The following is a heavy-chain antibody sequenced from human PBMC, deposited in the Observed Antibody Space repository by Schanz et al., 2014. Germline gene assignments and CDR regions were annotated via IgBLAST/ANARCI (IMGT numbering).Heavy chain of an antibody. V-gene: IGHV1-2*06. CDR1: GYTFTSYA. J-gene: IGHJ4*02. Sequence: QVQLVQSGSELKKPGASVKVSCKASGYTFTSYAMNWVRQAPGQGLEWMGRINPNSGGTNYAQKFQGRVTMTTDTSTSTVYMELRSLTSDDSAVYYCARDRDQWDGNYLDYWGQGTLVTVSS. CDR3: ARDRDQWDGNYLDY. CDR2: INPNSGGT. D-gene: IGHD1-26*01.